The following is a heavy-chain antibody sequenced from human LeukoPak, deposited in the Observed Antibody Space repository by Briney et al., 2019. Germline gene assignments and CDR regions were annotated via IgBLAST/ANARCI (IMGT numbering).Heavy chain of an antibody. CDR3: ARGGGLTGYLRGVLGAYYYYGMDV. J-gene: IGHJ6*02. Sequence: GASVRVSCKASGGTFSSYAISWVRQAPGQGLEWMGGIIPIFGTANYAQKFQGRVTITADESTSTAYMELSSLRSEDTAVYYCARGGGLTGYLRGVLGAYYYYGMDVWGQGTTVTVSS. V-gene: IGHV1-69*13. CDR2: IIPIFGTA. D-gene: IGHD3-9*01. CDR1: GGTFSSYA.